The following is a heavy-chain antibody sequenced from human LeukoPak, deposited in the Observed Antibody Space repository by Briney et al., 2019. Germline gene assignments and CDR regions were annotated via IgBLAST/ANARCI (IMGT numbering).Heavy chain of an antibody. D-gene: IGHD3-22*01. CDR2: IYYSGST. CDR1: GGSISSYY. J-gene: IGHJ4*02. Sequence: SSETLSLTCTVSGGSISSYYWSWIRQPPGKGLEWIGYIYYSGSTNYNPSLKSRVTISVDTSKNQFSLKLSSVTAADTAVYYCARHESYDSSLDYWGQGTLVTVSS. V-gene: IGHV4-59*08. CDR3: ARHESYDSSLDY.